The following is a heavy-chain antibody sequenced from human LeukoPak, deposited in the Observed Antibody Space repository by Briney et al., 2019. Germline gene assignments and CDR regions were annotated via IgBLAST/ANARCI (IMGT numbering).Heavy chain of an antibody. Sequence: GESLKISCKASGYSFTTHWIGWVRQMPGKGLEWMGIIDPSDSETRYTPSFQGQVTISVDTSLTTAYLQWNSLKASDTAMYYCARQTAMGRSGDYWGQGTLVTVSS. CDR1: GYSFTTHW. CDR3: ARQTAMGRSGDY. J-gene: IGHJ4*02. D-gene: IGHD5-18*01. CDR2: IDPSDSET. V-gene: IGHV5-51*01.